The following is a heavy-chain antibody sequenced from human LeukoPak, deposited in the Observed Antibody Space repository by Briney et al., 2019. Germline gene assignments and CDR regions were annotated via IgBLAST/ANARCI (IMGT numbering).Heavy chain of an antibody. J-gene: IGHJ4*02. CDR1: GFTFDDYG. D-gene: IGHD3-10*01. V-gene: IGHV3-20*04. CDR2: INWNGGST. Sequence: GGSLRLSCAASGFTFDDYGMSWVRQAPGKGLEWVSGINWNGGSTGYADSVKGRFTISRDNAKNSLYLQMNSLKTEDTAVYYCTTEGWLHTGSEYWGQGTLVTVSS. CDR3: TTEGWLHTGSEY.